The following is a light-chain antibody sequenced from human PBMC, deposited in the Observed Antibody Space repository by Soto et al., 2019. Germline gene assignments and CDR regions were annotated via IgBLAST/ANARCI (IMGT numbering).Light chain of an antibody. CDR2: AAS. V-gene: IGKV1-39*01. J-gene: IGKJ3*01. CDR3: QQTYSSST. Sequence: DIQMTQSPSSLSASVGDRVTITCRASQSISNNLNWYHQKPGKPPKLLIYAASTLQSGVPSRFSGGGSGTDFTLTINSLQPEDFATYYCQQTYSSSTCGPGTKVDIK. CDR1: QSISNN.